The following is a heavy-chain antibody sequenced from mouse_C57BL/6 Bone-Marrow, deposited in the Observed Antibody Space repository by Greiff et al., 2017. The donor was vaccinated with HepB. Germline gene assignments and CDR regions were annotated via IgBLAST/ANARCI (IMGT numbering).Heavy chain of an antibody. Sequence: EVNVVESGGGLVQSGRSLRLSCATSGFTFSDFYMEWVRQAPGKGLEWIAASRNKANDYTTEYSASVKGRFIVSRDTSQSILYLQLNALRAEDTAIYYCARDALYSNCVDAMDYWGQGTSVTVSS. CDR3: ARDALYSNCVDAMDY. CDR1: GFTFSDFY. J-gene: IGHJ4*01. V-gene: IGHV7-1*01. CDR2: SRNKANDYTT. D-gene: IGHD2-5*01.